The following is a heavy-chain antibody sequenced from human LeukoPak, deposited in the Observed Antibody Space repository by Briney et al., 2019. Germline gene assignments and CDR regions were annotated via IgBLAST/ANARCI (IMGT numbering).Heavy chain of an antibody. CDR2: INDSGSP. J-gene: IGHJ4*02. V-gene: IGHV4-34*01. CDR3: ARGESYYFDY. D-gene: IGHD3-16*02. Sequence: SETLSLTCAVYGGSSRGYYWNWLWIRQSPGKGLEWIGEINDSGSPNYNPSLKSRVTISENKSLNQFSLRLSSVTAAGTAVYYCARGESYYFDYWGQGTLVTVSS. CDR1: GGSSRGYY.